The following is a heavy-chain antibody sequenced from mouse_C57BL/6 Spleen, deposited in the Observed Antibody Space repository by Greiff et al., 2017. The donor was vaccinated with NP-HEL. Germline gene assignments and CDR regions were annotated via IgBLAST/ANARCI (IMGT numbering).Heavy chain of an antibody. J-gene: IGHJ3*01. CDR1: GYSITSGYY. Sequence: DVQLQESGPGLVKPSQSLSLTCSVTGYSITSGYYWNWIRQFPGNKLEWMGYISYDGSNNYNPSLKNRISITRDTSKNQFFLKLNSVTTEDTATYYCARDYDYGFAYWGQGTLVTVSA. V-gene: IGHV3-6*01. D-gene: IGHD2-4*01. CDR2: ISYDGSN. CDR3: ARDYDYGFAY.